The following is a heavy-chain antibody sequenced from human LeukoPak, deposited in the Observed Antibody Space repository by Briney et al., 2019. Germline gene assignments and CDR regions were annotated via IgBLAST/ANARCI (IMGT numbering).Heavy chain of an antibody. V-gene: IGHV1-69*06. CDR2: IIPIFGTA. D-gene: IGHD1-26*01. CDR3: ARVDRVGPFPPNWFDP. CDR1: GGTFSSYA. Sequence: ASVKVSCKASGGTFSSYAISWVRQAPGQGLEWMGGIIPIFGTANYAQKFQGRVTITADKSTSTAYMELSSLRSEDTAVYYCARVDRVGPFPPNWFDPWGQGTLVTVSS. J-gene: IGHJ5*02.